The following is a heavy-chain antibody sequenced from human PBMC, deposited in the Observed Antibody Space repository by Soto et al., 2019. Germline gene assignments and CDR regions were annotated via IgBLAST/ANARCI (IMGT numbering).Heavy chain of an antibody. J-gene: IGHJ4*02. CDR2: IDPSDSYT. V-gene: IGHV5-10-1*01. CDR1: GYSFTTYW. D-gene: IGHD6-13*01. CDR3: ATLPAADGDKDLPFDY. Sequence: PGESLKISCKGSGYSFTTYWISWVRHIPGKGLEWMGMIDPSDSYTNYSPSFQGHVTISADKSISTAYLQWSSLKASNTATYYSATLPAADGDKDLPFDYWGQGTLVTVSS.